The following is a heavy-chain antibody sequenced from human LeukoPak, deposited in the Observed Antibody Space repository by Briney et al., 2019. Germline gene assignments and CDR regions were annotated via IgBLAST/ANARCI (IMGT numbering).Heavy chain of an antibody. V-gene: IGHV3-21*01. CDR2: ISSSSSYI. Sequence: GGSLRLSCAASGFTFSSYSMNWVRQAPGKGLEWVSSISSSSSYIYYADSVKGRFTISRDNAKNSLYLQMNSLRAEDTAVYYCARGNFYDFWSGYPRRRGEITRFDPWGQGTLVTVSS. CDR3: ARGNFYDFWSGYPRRRGEITRFDP. CDR1: GFTFSSYS. J-gene: IGHJ5*02. D-gene: IGHD3-3*01.